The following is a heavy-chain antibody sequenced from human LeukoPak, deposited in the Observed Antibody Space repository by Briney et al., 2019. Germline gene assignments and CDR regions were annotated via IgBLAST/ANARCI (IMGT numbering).Heavy chain of an antibody. CDR1: GGTFSSYA. Sequence: SSVKVSCKASGGTFSSYAISWVRQAPGQGLEWMGRIIPIFGTANYAQKFQGRVTITTDESTSTAYMELSSLRSEDTAVYYCARVGDCSSTSCYVIDPWGQGTLVTVSS. J-gene: IGHJ5*02. CDR3: ARVGDCSSTSCYVIDP. CDR2: IIPIFGTA. D-gene: IGHD2-2*01. V-gene: IGHV1-69*05.